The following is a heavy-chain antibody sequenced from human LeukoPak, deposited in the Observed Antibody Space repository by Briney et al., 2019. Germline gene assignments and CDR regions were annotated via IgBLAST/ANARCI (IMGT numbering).Heavy chain of an antibody. D-gene: IGHD2-2*01. Sequence: ASVKVSCKASGYSFTGYYLNWVRQAPGQGLEWMGWMNSDSGKTKYAQKFQGRVTMTRDTSISTTYMELSSLISDDMAVYYCARDQGDYYCTSTTCSGGAFDFWGQGTMVTVSS. CDR3: ARDQGDYYCTSTTCSGGAFDF. J-gene: IGHJ3*01. CDR2: MNSDSGKT. CDR1: GYSFTGYY. V-gene: IGHV1-2*02.